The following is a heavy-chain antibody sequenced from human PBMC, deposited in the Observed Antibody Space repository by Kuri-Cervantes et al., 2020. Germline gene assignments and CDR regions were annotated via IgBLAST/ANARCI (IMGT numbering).Heavy chain of an antibody. J-gene: IGHJ3*02. CDR1: GFTFSSYA. CDR2: ISGSGGST. CDR3: TTSPPYVI. V-gene: IGHV3-23*01. D-gene: IGHD1-14*01. Sequence: GESLKISCAASGFTFSSYAMNWVRQAPGKGLEWVSSISGSGGSTYYADSVKDRFTISRDNSKNTLYLQMNSLKTEDTAVYYCTTSPPYVIWGQGTMVTVSS.